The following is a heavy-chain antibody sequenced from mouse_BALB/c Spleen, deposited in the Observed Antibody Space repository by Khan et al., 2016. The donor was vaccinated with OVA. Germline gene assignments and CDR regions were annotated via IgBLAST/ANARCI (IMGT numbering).Heavy chain of an antibody. CDR2: MIYTGYT. D-gene: IGHD2-14*01. V-gene: IGHV3-8*02. J-gene: IGHJ3*01. Sequence: EVKLEVSGPSLVKPSQTLSLTCSVTGDSITSGYWSWIRKFPGNKLEYMGYMIYTGYTDYHPSLKSRLAITRHTSKNQYYLQLNSVTEDTATYYCARSTYRYAFAYWGQGTLVTVSA. CDR1: GDSITSGY. CDR3: ARSTYRYAFAY.